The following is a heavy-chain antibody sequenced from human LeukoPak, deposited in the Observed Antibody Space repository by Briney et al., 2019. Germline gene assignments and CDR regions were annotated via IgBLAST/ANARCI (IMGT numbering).Heavy chain of an antibody. Sequence: GSLRLSCAPSGFTFSTSWMSWVRQAPGKGLEWVANIKQDGSERYYVGSVKGRFTISRDNAKNSLYLQMNSLRAEDTAVYYCARHDFASPFGYWGQGILVTVSS. CDR2: IKQDGSER. CDR3: ARHDFASPFGY. J-gene: IGHJ4*02. D-gene: IGHD2-21*02. V-gene: IGHV3-7*01. CDR1: GFTFSTSW.